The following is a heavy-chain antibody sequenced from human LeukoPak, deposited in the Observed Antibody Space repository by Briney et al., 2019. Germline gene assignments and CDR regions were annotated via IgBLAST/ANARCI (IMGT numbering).Heavy chain of an antibody. CDR3: ARQGYTRSSYDF. CDR2: IDPSDSYT. D-gene: IGHD6-6*01. CDR1: GYTFPSFW. V-gene: IGHV5-10-1*01. Sequence: GESLKISCKGSGYTFPSFWITWVRQMSGKGLEWMGMIDPSDSYTSYSPSFQGHVTISADKSITTAYLQWSSLKASDTALYYCARQGYTRSSYDFWGQGTLVTVSS. J-gene: IGHJ4*02.